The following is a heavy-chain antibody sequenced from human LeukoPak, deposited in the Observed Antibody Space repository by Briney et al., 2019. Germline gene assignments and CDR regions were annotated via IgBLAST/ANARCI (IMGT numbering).Heavy chain of an antibody. CDR3: ARDSRHYYDSSGYYRYYYYYMDV. CDR2: IKQDGSEK. J-gene: IGHJ6*03. V-gene: IGHV3-7*01. CDR1: GFTFRSYW. D-gene: IGHD3-22*01. Sequence: GGSLRLSCAASGFTFRSYWMSWVRQAPGKGLEWVANIKQDGSEKYYVDSVKGRFTISRDNAKNSLYLQMNSLRAEDTGVYYCARDSRHYYDSSGYYRYYYYYMDVWGKGTTVTISS.